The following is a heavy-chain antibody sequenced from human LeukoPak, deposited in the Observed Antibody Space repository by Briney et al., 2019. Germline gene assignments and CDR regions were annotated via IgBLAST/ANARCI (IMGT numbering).Heavy chain of an antibody. CDR2: ISGSGDST. CDR3: AKENHIAVAGSGVDY. CDR1: GFTFSSYA. D-gene: IGHD6-19*01. Sequence: GGSLRLSCAASGFTFSSYAMSWIRQAPGKGLEWVSAISGSGDSTYYADSVKGRFTISRDNSKNTLYLQMNSLRAEDTAVYYCAKENHIAVAGSGVDYWGQGTLVTVSS. V-gene: IGHV3-23*01. J-gene: IGHJ4*02.